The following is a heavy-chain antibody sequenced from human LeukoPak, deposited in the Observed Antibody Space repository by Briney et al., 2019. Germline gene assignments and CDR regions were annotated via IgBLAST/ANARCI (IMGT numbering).Heavy chain of an antibody. D-gene: IGHD4-11*01. CDR2: ISGSGGST. V-gene: IGHV3-23*01. CDR1: GFTFSSYA. CDR3: AKDPVTVTTTYYFDY. J-gene: IGHJ4*02. Sequence: GGSLRLSCAASGFTFSSYAMSWVRQALGKGLEWVSAISGSGGSTYYADSVKGRFTISRDNSKNTLYLQMNSLRAEDTAVYYCAKDPVTVTTTYYFDYWGQGTLVTVSS.